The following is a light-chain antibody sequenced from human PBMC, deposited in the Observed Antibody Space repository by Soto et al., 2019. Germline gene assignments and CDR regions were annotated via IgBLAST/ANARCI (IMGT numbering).Light chain of an antibody. CDR1: QSITGY. Sequence: DIQMTQSPSSLSASVGDRVMITCRASQSITGYLNWYQQKPGKAPKLLIYAASNLQSGVPSRFSGSGSGTDFTLTISSLLPEDFATYFCQQSQNIPYTFGQGTKLEIK. CDR2: AAS. CDR3: QQSQNIPYT. J-gene: IGKJ2*01. V-gene: IGKV1-39*01.